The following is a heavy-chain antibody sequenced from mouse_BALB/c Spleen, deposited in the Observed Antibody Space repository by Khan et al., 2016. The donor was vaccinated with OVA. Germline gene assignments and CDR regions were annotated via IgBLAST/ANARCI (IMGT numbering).Heavy chain of an antibody. V-gene: IGHV2-2*02. J-gene: IGHJ1*01. CDR2: IWSGGST. CDR3: ARRSYAYYVWYFDV. D-gene: IGHD1-1*01. Sequence: QVPLMPSGPGLVQPSQSLSITCTVSGFSLTNYGIHWVRQSPGKGLEWLGVIWSGGSTDYNAAFISRLSISKDNSKSQIFFKMNSLQANDTAIYDCARRSYAYYVWYFDVWGAGTTVTVSS. CDR1: GFSLTNYG.